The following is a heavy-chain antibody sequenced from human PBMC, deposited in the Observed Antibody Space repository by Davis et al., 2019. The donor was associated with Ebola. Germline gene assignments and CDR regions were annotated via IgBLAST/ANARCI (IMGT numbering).Heavy chain of an antibody. V-gene: IGHV4-34*01. CDR1: GGSFSGYY. CDR3: ARNGIRSSGFYY. J-gene: IGHJ4*02. CDR2: INHSGST. D-gene: IGHD6-19*01. Sequence: MPGGSLRLSCAVYGGSFSGYYWSWIRQPPGKRLEWIGEINHSGSTNYNPSLKSRVTISVDTSKNQFSLKLSSVTAADTAVYYCARNGIRSSGFYYWGQGTLVTVSS.